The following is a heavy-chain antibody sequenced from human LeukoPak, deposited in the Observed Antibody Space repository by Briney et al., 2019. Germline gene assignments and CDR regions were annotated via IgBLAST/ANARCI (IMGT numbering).Heavy chain of an antibody. J-gene: IGHJ4*02. CDR1: GFTFSSYA. D-gene: IGHD4-11*01. CDR3: AKAVYSNLRYYFDY. Sequence: PGGSLRLSCAASGFTFSSYAMSSVRQAPGKGLEWVSAISGSGGSTYYADSVKGRFTISRDNSKNTLYLQMNSLRAEDTAVYYCAKAVYSNLRYYFDYWGQGTLVTVSS. V-gene: IGHV3-23*01. CDR2: ISGSGGST.